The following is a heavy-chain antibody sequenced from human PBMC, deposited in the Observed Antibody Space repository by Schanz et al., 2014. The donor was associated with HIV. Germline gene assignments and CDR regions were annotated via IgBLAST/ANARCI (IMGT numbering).Heavy chain of an antibody. V-gene: IGHV3-23*04. D-gene: IGHD2-15*01. Sequence: EVQLVESGGGLVQPGGSLRLSCAASGFTFSSYSMNWVRQAPGTGLEWVSSISGSTGRTYYAESVKGRFTISRDNSKNTLYLHMSSLRVEDTAVYYCAKDGGGLRFYNWFDPWGQGILVTVSS. CDR3: AKDGGGLRFYNWFDP. CDR1: GFTFSSYS. CDR2: ISGSTGRT. J-gene: IGHJ5*02.